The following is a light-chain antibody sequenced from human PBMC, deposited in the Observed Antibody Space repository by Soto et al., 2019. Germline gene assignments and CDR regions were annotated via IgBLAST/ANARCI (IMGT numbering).Light chain of an antibody. Sequence: EVVMTQSPGTLSVSPGGRATLSCRASRSLTTNLVWYQKKPGQAPRLLIHDASTRATGIPARFSGSGSGTEFTLTISSLQSEDFAVYYCQQYDDWPLTFGQGTRLETK. CDR3: QQYDDWPLT. CDR2: DAS. V-gene: IGKV3-15*01. J-gene: IGKJ5*01. CDR1: RSLTTN.